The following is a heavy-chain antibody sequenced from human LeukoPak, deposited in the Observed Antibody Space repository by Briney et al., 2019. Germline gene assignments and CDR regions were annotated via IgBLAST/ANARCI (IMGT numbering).Heavy chain of an antibody. V-gene: IGHV3-11*01. CDR2: ISSSGSDT. CDR3: ARELLRANGPTDY. Sequence: GGSLRLSCAASGFTSSDHYMSWIRQAPGKGLEWISYISSSGSDTYYADSVKGRFTISRDNAKNSLYLQMSSLRAEDTAVYYCARELLRANGPTDYWGQGTLVTVSS. CDR1: GFTSSDHY. D-gene: IGHD2/OR15-2a*01. J-gene: IGHJ4*02.